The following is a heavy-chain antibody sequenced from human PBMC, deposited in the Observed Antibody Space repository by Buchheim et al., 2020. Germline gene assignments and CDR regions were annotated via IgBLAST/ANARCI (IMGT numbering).Heavy chain of an antibody. D-gene: IGHD3-10*01. J-gene: IGHJ5*02. CDR2: IYPDDSDT. CDR3: VRQQGSINNWFDP. V-gene: IGHV5-51*03. Sequence: EVQLVQSGAEVKKAGEFLKISCKGSGYSFTKYWIGWVRQMPGKGLEWMGIIYPDDSDTKYSPSFEGQVTISADKSLNTAFPHGSSLKASDTAMYYCVRQQGSINNWFDPWGQGTL. CDR1: GYSFTKYW.